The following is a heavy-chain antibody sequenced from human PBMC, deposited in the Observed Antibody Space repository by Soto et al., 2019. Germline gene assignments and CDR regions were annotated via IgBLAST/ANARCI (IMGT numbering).Heavy chain of an antibody. CDR2: IYNSGTT. CDR1: GGSSTRGGYY. V-gene: IGHV4-31*02. Sequence: TLPHTWTVSGGSSTRGGYYWSWIRQHPGKGLEWIGYIYNSGTTYYNPSLKSRVTISVDTSKNQFSLKLTSVTAADTAVYYCARDPAPWGQGTLVTVSS. J-gene: IGHJ5*02. CDR3: ARDPAP.